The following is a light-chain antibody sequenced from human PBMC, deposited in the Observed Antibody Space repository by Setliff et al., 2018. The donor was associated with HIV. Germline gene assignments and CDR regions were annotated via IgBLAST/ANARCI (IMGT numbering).Light chain of an antibody. CDR1: SSDVGGYNY. V-gene: IGLV2-8*01. Sequence: QSALTQPPSASGSPGQSVTISCTGTSSDVGGYNYVSRYQQHPGKAPRLMIYEVSKRPSGVPDRFSGSKSGNTASLTVSGLQAEDEADYYCSSYVGSNNYVFGTGTKVTVL. J-gene: IGLJ1*01. CDR2: EVS. CDR3: SSYVGSNNYV.